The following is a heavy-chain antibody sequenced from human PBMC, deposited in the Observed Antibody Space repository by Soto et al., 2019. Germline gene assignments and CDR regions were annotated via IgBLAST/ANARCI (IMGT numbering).Heavy chain of an antibody. CDR3: AKDLGAVPPEYYYHGMDV. Sequence: GGSLRLSCAASGFTFSSYGMHWVRQAPGKGLEWVAVISYDGSNKYYADSVKGRFTISRDNSKNTLYLQMNSLRAEDTAVYYCAKDLGAVPPEYYYHGMDVWRQGTTVTVS. CDR2: ISYDGSNK. J-gene: IGHJ6*02. V-gene: IGHV3-30*18. CDR1: GFTFSSYG. D-gene: IGHD1-26*01.